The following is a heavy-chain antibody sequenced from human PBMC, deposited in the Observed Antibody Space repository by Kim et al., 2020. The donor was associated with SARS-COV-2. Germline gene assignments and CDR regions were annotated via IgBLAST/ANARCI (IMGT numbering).Heavy chain of an antibody. J-gene: IGHJ4*02. CDR1: GGSISSYY. V-gene: IGHV4-59*13. D-gene: IGHD6-13*01. CDR2: IYYSGST. CDR3: ARALEGYTSSWYFDY. Sequence: SETLSLTCTVSGGSISSYYWSWIRQPPGKGLEWIGYIYYSGSTNYNPSLNSRVTISVDTSKNHFSLKLSSVTAADTAVYYCARALEGYTSSWYFDYWGQGTLVTVSS.